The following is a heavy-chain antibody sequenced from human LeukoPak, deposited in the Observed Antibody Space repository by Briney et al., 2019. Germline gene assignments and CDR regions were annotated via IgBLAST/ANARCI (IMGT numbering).Heavy chain of an antibody. CDR3: ARDCSSTSCYGGGFDY. Sequence: PSETLSLTCTVSGGSISSYYWSWIRQPPGKGLEWIGYVYYSGSTNYNPSLKSRVTISVDTSKNQFSLQLSSVTAADTAVYYCARDCSSTSCYGGGFDYWGQGTLVTVSS. CDR1: GGSISSYY. V-gene: IGHV4-59*01. CDR2: VYYSGST. J-gene: IGHJ4*02. D-gene: IGHD2-2*01.